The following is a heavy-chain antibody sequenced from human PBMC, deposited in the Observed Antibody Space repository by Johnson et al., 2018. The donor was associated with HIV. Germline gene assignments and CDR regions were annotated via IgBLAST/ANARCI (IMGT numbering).Heavy chain of an antibody. Sequence: QVQLVESGGGVVQPGRSLRLSCAASGFTFSSYAMHWVRQAPGKGLEWVAVISYDGSNKYYVDSVKGRFTISRDKSKNTLYLQMNSLRAEDTAVYYCAKDLRVFDWFNAYDAFDIWGQGTMVTVSS. CDR3: AKDLRVFDWFNAYDAFDI. J-gene: IGHJ3*02. CDR2: ISYDGSNK. CDR1: GFTFSSYA. V-gene: IGHV3-30-3*01. D-gene: IGHD3-9*01.